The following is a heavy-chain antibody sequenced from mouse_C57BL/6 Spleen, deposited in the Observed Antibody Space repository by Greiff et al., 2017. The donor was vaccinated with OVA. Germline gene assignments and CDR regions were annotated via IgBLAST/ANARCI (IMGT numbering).Heavy chain of an antibody. D-gene: IGHD1-1*01. V-gene: IGHV1-82*01. Sequence: QVQLQQSGPELVKPGASVQISCKASGYAFSSSWMNWVKQRPGKGLEWIGRIYPGDGDTNYNGKFKGKATLTADKSSSTAYMQLSSLTSEDSAVYFCARDTTVVARAMDYWGQGTSVTVSS. CDR3: ARDTTVVARAMDY. J-gene: IGHJ4*01. CDR1: GYAFSSSW. CDR2: IYPGDGDT.